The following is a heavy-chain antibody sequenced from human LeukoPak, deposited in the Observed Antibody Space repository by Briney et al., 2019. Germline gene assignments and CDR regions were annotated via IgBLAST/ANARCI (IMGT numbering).Heavy chain of an antibody. CDR3: ATFSYAGNAGGSVGP. Sequence: GGSLRLSCAASGFTVSSNYMTWVRQAPGKGLEWVSVIYRAGNTYYADSVKGRFTISRDNSKNTVYLQMNSLRAGDTAVYYCATFSYAGNAGGSVGPWGQGTMVTVSS. D-gene: IGHD4-23*01. CDR2: IYRAGNT. V-gene: IGHV3-53*01. J-gene: IGHJ5*02. CDR1: GFTVSSNY.